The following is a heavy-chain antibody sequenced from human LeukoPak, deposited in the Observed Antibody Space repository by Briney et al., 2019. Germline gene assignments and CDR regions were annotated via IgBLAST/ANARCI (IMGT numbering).Heavy chain of an antibody. V-gene: IGHV3-30-3*01. CDR2: ISYDGSNK. CDR3: ARGLRRLLWFGEPRAVYFDY. Sequence: GGSLRLSCAASGFTFSNYAMSWVRQAPGKGLEWVAVISYDGSNKYYADSVKGRFTISRDNSKNTLYLQMNSLRAEDTAVYYCARGLRRLLWFGEPRAVYFDYWGQGTLVTVSS. D-gene: IGHD3-10*01. CDR1: GFTFSNYA. J-gene: IGHJ4*02.